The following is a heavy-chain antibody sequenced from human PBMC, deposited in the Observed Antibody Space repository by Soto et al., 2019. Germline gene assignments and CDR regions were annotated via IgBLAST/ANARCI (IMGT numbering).Heavy chain of an antibody. CDR2: INSDGSST. Sequence: PGGSLRLSCAASGFIFSSDWMHWVRQAPGKGLVWVSRINSDGSSTSYADSVKGRFTISRDNAKNTLYLQMNSLRAEDTAVYYCASSYYYDSSGLDYWGQGTLVTVSS. V-gene: IGHV3-74*01. CDR3: ASSYYYDSSGLDY. CDR1: GFIFSSDW. J-gene: IGHJ4*02. D-gene: IGHD3-22*01.